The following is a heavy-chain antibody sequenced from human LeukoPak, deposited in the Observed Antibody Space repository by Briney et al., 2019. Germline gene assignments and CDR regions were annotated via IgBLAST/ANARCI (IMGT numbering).Heavy chain of an antibody. CDR3: AKDPASFYYGSGSFEYYFDY. Sequence: GGSLRLSCAASGFTFSSYAMSWVRQAPGKGLEWVSAISGSGGSTNYADSVKGRFTISRDDSKNTLYLQMNSLRAEDAAVYYCAKDPASFYYGSGSFEYYFDYWGQGTLVTVSS. CDR2: ISGSGGST. V-gene: IGHV3-23*01. J-gene: IGHJ4*02. CDR1: GFTFSSYA. D-gene: IGHD3-10*01.